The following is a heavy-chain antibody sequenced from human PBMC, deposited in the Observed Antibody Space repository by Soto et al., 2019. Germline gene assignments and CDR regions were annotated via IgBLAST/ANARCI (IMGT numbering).Heavy chain of an antibody. CDR2: IYYSGST. J-gene: IGHJ5*02. V-gene: IGHV4-39*01. D-gene: IGHD6-13*01. CDR3: ASPMAAAGTNWFDP. CDR1: GGSISSSSYY. Sequence: QLQLQESGPELVKPSETLSLTCTVSGGSISSSSYYWGWIRQPPGKGLEWIGSIYYSGSTYYNPSLKSRVTMYVDTSKNEFSLKLSSVTAADTAVYYCASPMAAAGTNWFDPWGQGTLVTFSS.